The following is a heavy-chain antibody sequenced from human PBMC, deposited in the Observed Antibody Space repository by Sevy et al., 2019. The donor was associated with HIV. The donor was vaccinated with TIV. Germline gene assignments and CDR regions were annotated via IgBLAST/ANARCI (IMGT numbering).Heavy chain of an antibody. J-gene: IGHJ5*02. D-gene: IGHD3-22*01. CDR1: GFTFSSCW. CDR2: IKQDGSEK. CDR3: GQDYYDSSGSWFDP. Sequence: GGSLRLSCAASGFTFSSCWMSWVRQAPGKGLEWVANIKQDGSEKYYVDSVKGRFTISRDNAKNSLYLQMNSLRAEDTAVYYCGQDYYDSSGSWFDPWGQGTLVTVSS. V-gene: IGHV3-7*01.